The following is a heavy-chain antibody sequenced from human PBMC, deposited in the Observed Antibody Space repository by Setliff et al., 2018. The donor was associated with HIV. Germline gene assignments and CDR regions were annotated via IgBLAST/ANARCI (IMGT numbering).Heavy chain of an antibody. CDR2: VGGSGDTT. J-gene: IGHJ5*02. V-gene: IGHV3-23*01. Sequence: GGSLRLSCTASGFTFSDYAMSWVRQAPGKGLEWVSVVGGSGDTTYYADSVKGRFTISRGNSKNTLYLQMNSLRVEDTAVYYCAKDKGSSGWSAWGQGTLVTVSS. CDR3: AKDKGSSGWSA. CDR1: GFTFSDYA. D-gene: IGHD6-19*01.